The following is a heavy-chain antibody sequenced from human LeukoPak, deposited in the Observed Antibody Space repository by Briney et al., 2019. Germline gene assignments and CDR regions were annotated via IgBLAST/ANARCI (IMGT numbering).Heavy chain of an antibody. CDR2: IWYDGSNK. CDR3: ARDYSKYSSSSTPDY. D-gene: IGHD6-13*01. CDR1: GFTFSSYG. Sequence: GRSLRLSCAASGFTFSSYGMYWVRQAPGKGLEWVAVIWYDGSNKYYADSVKGRFTISRDNSKNTLYLQMNSLRAEDTAVYYCARDYSKYSSSSTPDYWGQGTLVTVSS. V-gene: IGHV3-33*01. J-gene: IGHJ4*02.